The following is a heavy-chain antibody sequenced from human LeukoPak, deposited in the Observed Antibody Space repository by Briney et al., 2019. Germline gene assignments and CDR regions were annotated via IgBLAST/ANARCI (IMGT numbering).Heavy chain of an antibody. CDR2: ISAYNGNT. CDR3: AINLLIYGDYAFGNWFDP. CDR1: GYTFTSYG. Sequence: ASVKVSCKASGYTFTSYGISWVRQAPGQGLEWMGWISAYNGNTNYAQKLQGRVTMTTDTSTSTAYMELSSLRSEDTAVYYCAINLLIYGDYAFGNWFDPWGQGTLVTVSS. D-gene: IGHD4-17*01. J-gene: IGHJ5*02. V-gene: IGHV1-18*01.